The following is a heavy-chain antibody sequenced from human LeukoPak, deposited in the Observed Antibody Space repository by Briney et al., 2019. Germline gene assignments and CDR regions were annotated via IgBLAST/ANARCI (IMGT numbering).Heavy chain of an antibody. CDR3: ARGSREMATIFDY. J-gene: IGHJ4*02. CDR1: GGSISSYY. D-gene: IGHD5-24*01. CDR2: THTSGTT. Sequence: SETLSLTCSLSGGSISSYYWSWIRQPAGKGLEWIGRTHTSGTTNYNPSLKSRVTMSVDTSNNPFSLRLSSVTAADTAVYYCARGSREMATIFDYWGQGTLVTVSS. V-gene: IGHV4-4*07.